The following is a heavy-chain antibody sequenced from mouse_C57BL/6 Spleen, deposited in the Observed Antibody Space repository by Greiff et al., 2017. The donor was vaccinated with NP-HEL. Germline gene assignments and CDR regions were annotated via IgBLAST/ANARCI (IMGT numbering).Heavy chain of an antibody. J-gene: IGHJ3*01. CDR2: IDPETGGT. CDR3: TRAHYGSSLFAY. Sequence: QVQLQQSGAELVRPGASVTLSCKASGYTFTDYEMHWVKQTPVHGLEWIGAIDPETGGTAYNQKFKGKAILTADKSSSTAYMELRSLTSEDSAVYYCTRAHYGSSLFAYWGQGTLVTVSA. V-gene: IGHV1-15*01. D-gene: IGHD1-1*01. CDR1: GYTFTDYE.